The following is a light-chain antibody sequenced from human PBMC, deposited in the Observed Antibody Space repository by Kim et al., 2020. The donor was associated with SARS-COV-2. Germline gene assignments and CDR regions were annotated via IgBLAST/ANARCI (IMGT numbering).Light chain of an antibody. V-gene: IGLV3-1*01. Sequence: SYELTQPPSVSVSPGQTASITCSGDKLGDKYACWYQQKPGHQDSKRPSGIPERFSGSNSGNTATLTISGTQAMDEADYYCQAWDSSTAELTVVFGGGTQL. J-gene: IGLJ2*01. CDR1: KLGDKY. CDR2: QDS. CDR3: QAWDSSTAELTVV.